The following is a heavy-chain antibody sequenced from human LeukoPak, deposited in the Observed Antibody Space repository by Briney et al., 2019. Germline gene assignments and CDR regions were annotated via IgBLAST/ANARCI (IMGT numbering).Heavy chain of an antibody. Sequence: PGGSLRLSCAASGFTFSSYEMSWVRQAPGKGLEWVSYISSSGSSIYYADSVKGRFTISRDKAKNSLYLQMNSLRAEDTAVYYCARKYCSSTSCLFDCWGQGTLVTVSS. CDR2: ISSSGSSI. CDR1: GFTFSSYE. V-gene: IGHV3-48*03. J-gene: IGHJ4*02. D-gene: IGHD2-2*01. CDR3: ARKYCSSTSCLFDC.